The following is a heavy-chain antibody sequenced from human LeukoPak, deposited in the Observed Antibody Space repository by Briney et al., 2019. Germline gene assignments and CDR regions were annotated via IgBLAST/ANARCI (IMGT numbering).Heavy chain of an antibody. Sequence: GGSQRPSCAASGFTFSNYWMSWVRQAPGKGLEWVASIKQDESDKYYVGSVKGRFTISRDNAKKSLCLQMNSLRAEDTAVYYCARDNRDIAVVPAAMGDYYYYGMDVWGQGTTVTVSS. CDR1: GFTFSNYW. CDR2: IKQDESDK. V-gene: IGHV3-7*05. D-gene: IGHD2-2*01. CDR3: ARDNRDIAVVPAAMGDYYYYGMDV. J-gene: IGHJ6*02.